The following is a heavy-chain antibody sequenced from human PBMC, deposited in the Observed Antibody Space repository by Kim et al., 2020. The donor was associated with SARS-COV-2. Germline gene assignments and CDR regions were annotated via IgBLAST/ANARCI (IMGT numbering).Heavy chain of an antibody. CDR1: GFTFNIYA. Sequence: GGSLRLSCTASGFTFNIYAMSWVRQAPGKGLEWVSAISGGGQYTYYAASVKGRFTISRDNSKNTLYLQMSSLRAEDTAVYYCAKESRGASTGNYFDSWGQGTLVTVSS. J-gene: IGHJ4*02. V-gene: IGHV3-23*01. CDR2: ISGGGQYT. CDR3: AKESRGASTGNYFDS. D-gene: IGHD2-2*01.